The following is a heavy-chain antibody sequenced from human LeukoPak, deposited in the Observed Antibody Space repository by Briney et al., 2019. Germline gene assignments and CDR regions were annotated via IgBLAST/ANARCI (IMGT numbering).Heavy chain of an antibody. CDR1: GGSFSGYY. CDR3: ARRGSYYYDSSGYYAFDY. J-gene: IGHJ4*02. V-gene: IGHV4-34*01. Sequence: SETLSLTCAVYGGSFSGYYWSWIRQPPGKGLEWIGEINHSGSTNYNPSLKSRVTISVDTSKNQFSLKLSSVTAADTAVYYCARRGSYYYDSSGYYAFDYWGQGTLVTVSS. CDR2: INHSGST. D-gene: IGHD3-22*01.